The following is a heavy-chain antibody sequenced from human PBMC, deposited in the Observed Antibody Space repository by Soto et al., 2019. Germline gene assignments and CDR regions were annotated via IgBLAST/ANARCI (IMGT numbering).Heavy chain of an antibody. D-gene: IGHD2-8*02. CDR1: GGSFSGYY. Sequence: QVQLQQWGAGLLKPSETLSLTCAVYGGSFSGYYWTWIRQPPGTGLGWIGEINHSGSTNYNPSLKSRVTISVDTSKNQFSLKLTSVTAADTAVYYCARDKITGLFDYWGQGTLDTVSS. V-gene: IGHV4-34*01. CDR3: ARDKITGLFDY. CDR2: INHSGST. J-gene: IGHJ4*02.